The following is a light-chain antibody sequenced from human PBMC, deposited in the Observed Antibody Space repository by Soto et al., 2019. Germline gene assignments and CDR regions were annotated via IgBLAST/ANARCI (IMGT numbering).Light chain of an antibody. Sequence: DIQITQSPSTLSPFFLAMVTITCRASQSIRSLLAWYQQKPGKAPKVLIYDASSLGSGVPSRFSGSGSGTEFTLTISSLQTDDFATYFCQQYQTYSTFGQGTRLEIK. CDR2: DAS. V-gene: IGKV1-5*01. CDR3: QQYQTYST. CDR1: QSIRSL. J-gene: IGKJ5*01.